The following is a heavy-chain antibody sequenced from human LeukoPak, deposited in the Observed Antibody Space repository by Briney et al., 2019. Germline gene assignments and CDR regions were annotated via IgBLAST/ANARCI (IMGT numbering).Heavy chain of an antibody. CDR1: GFTFSSYW. Sequence: GGSLRLSCAASGFTFSSYWMSWVRQAPGKGLEWVANIKQDGSEKYYVDSVKGRFTISRDNAKNSLYLQMNSLRAEDTAVYYCAREKRKSAVVPAAISAIWFDPWGQGTLVTVSS. V-gene: IGHV3-7*01. CDR3: AREKRKSAVVPAAISAIWFDP. CDR2: IKQDGSEK. D-gene: IGHD2-2*01. J-gene: IGHJ5*02.